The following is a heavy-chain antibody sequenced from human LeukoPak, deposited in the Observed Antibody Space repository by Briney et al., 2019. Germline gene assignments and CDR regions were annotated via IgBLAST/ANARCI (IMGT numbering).Heavy chain of an antibody. Sequence: SETLSLTCAVYGGSFSGYYWTWIRQPPGKGLEWIGEIIHSGSTNYSPSLKSRVTVTVDTSKNHFSLKLTSVTAADTAVYYCARALVNYDFWSGYPPPGYFDLWGRGTLVTVSS. CDR3: ARALVNYDFWSGYPPPGYFDL. CDR1: GGSFSGYY. J-gene: IGHJ2*01. D-gene: IGHD3-3*01. V-gene: IGHV4-34*12. CDR2: IIHSGST.